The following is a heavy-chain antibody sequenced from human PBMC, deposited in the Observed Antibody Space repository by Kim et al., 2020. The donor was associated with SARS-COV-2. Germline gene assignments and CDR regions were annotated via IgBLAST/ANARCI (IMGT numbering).Heavy chain of an antibody. CDR1: GFTFSSYW. D-gene: IGHD2-15*01. CDR3: ARGSFRKGFDP. CDR2: IKSDGSDT. J-gene: IGHJ5*02. V-gene: IGHV3-74*01. Sequence: GGSLRLSCEASGFTFSSYWMNWVRQGPGKGLVWVSRIKSDGSDTNYADSVKGRFTISRDNAKNTLHLQLNSLGVEDTGVYYCARGSFRKGFDPWGQGTLVTVSS.